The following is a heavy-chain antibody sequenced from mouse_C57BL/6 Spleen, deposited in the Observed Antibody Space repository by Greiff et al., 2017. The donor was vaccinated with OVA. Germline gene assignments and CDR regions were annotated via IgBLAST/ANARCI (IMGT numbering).Heavy chain of an antibody. Sequence: ESGGGLVKPGGSLKLSCAASGFTFSSYTMSWVRQTPEKRLEWVATISGGGGNTYYPDSVKGRFTISRDNAKNTLYLQMSSLRSEDTALYYCARHKYPTYAMDYWGQGTSVTVSS. D-gene: IGHD2-10*02. J-gene: IGHJ4*01. CDR1: GFTFSSYT. CDR2: ISGGGGNT. CDR3: ARHKYPTYAMDY. V-gene: IGHV5-9*01.